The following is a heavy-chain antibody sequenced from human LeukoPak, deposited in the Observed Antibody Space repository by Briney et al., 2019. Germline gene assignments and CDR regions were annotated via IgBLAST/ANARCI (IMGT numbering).Heavy chain of an antibody. J-gene: IGHJ4*02. V-gene: IGHV3-48*03. CDR2: TSSSGRAI. CDR1: GFTFSSYE. CDR3: ARATRGVASNFDY. D-gene: IGHD2-15*01. Sequence: GGSLRLSCASSGFTFSSYEMNWVRQAPGKGLEWVSYTSSSGRAIYHADSVRGRFTISRDNAKNSVYLQMNRLRAEDTAVYYCARATRGVASNFDYWGQGTLVTVSS.